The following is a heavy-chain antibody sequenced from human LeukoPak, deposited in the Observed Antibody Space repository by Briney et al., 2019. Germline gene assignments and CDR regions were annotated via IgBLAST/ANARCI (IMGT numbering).Heavy chain of an antibody. D-gene: IGHD3-16*01. J-gene: IGHJ4*02. CDR3: ARHRFGHLFDY. Sequence: SETLSLTCAVSGGSFSGYFWSWIRQPPGKGLEWIGEINHSGSANYSPSLKSRVTVSLDTSRSQVSLILSSVTAADTAVYYCARHRFGHLFDYWGQGTLVFVSS. CDR2: INHSGSA. V-gene: IGHV4-34*01. CDR1: GGSFSGYF.